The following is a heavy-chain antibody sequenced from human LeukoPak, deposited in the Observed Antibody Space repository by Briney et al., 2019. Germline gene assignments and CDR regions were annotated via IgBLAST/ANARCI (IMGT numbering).Heavy chain of an antibody. J-gene: IGHJ4*02. Sequence: PGGSLRLSCAASGFTFSSYEMNWVRQAPGKGLEWVSVIYSGGNTYYADSVKGRFTISRDNSKNTLYLQMNSLRAEDTAVYYCARGSGWNYFDYWGQGTLVTVSS. CDR2: IYSGGNT. CDR3: ARGSGWNYFDY. V-gene: IGHV3-53*01. D-gene: IGHD6-19*01. CDR1: GFTFSSYE.